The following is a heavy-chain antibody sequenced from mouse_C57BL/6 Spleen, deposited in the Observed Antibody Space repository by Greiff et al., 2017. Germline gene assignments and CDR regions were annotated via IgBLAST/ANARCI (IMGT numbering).Heavy chain of an antibody. D-gene: IGHD1-1*01. J-gene: IGHJ1*03. CDR2: ISDGGSYT. V-gene: IGHV5-4*03. CDR1: GFTFSSYA. Sequence: EVKLMESGGGLVKPGGSLKLSCAASGFTFSSYAMSWVRQTPEKRLEWVATISDGGSYTYYPDNVKGRFTISRDNAKNNLYLQMSHLKSEDTAMYYCARGRGPTGVSHWYFDVWGTGTTVTVSS. CDR3: ARGRGPTGVSHWYFDV.